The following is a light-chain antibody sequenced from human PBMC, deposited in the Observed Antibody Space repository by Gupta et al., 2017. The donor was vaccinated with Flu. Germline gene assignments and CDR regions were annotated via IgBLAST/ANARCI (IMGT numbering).Light chain of an antibody. CDR2: GKN. V-gene: IGLV3-19*01. CDR3: DSRDSSDNHWV. Sequence: SSELIQDPAVSVALGQTVRITCQGDSLRSNYASWYQQKPGQAPILVIYGKNNRPSGIPDRFSGSSSGDTASVTITGAQAEDEADYYCDSRDSSDNHWVFGGGTNMNVL. CDR1: SLRSNY. J-gene: IGLJ3*02.